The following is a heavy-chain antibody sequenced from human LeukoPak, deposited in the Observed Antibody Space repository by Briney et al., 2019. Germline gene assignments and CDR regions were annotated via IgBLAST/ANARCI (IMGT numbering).Heavy chain of an antibody. CDR3: ARDPTVGYCSGGSCRGWDY. CDR1: GFTFSNYW. V-gene: IGHV3-7*01. J-gene: IGHJ4*02. Sequence: GGSLRLSCAASGFTFSNYWMSWVRQAPGKGLEWVAKIKQVGSKKYYVDSVKGRFTISRDNAKNSLYLQMNSLRAEDTAVYYCARDPTVGYCSGGSCRGWDYWGQGTLVTVSS. D-gene: IGHD2-15*01. CDR2: IKQVGSKK.